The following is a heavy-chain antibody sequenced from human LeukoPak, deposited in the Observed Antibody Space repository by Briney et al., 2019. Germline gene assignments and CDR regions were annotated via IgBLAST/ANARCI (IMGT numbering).Heavy chain of an antibody. V-gene: IGHV1-2*02. CDR3: ARGYYDFWSGYHQGWFDP. CDR1: GYTFTGYY. CDR2: INPNSGGT. J-gene: IGHJ5*02. Sequence: ASVKVSCKASGYTFTGYYMHWVRQAPGQGLEWMGWINPNSGGTNYAQKFQGRVTMTRDTSISTAYMELSSLRSEDTAVYYCARGYYDFWSGYHQGWFDPWGQGTLVTVSS. D-gene: IGHD3-3*01.